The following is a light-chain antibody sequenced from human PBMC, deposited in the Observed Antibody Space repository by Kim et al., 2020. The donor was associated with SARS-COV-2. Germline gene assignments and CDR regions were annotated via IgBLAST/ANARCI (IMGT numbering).Light chain of an antibody. CDR1: SCDVWSYNL. Sequence: QSALTQPASVSGSPGQSITISCTGTSCDVWSYNLVSWYQQPPRKAPKPMIYEVSKRPSGVSNRISGSKSGNTASLTISGPQAEVEADFYCRSYVVSG. CDR2: EVS. J-gene: IGLJ2*01. CDR3: RSYVV. V-gene: IGLV2-23*02.